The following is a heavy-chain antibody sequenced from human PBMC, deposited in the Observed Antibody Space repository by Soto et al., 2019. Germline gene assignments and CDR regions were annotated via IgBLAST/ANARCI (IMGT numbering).Heavy chain of an antibody. Sequence: LCHRWVVEGGSCVGYGGRWVRQPPGKGLEWIGEINHSGSTNYNPSLKSRVTISVDTSKNQFSLKLSSVTAADTAVYYCGRLLPAAAQITLPFSAYLGNGTPVPVSP. CDR1: GGSCVGYG. J-gene: IGHJ4*01. CDR3: GRLLPAAAQITLPFSAY. V-gene: IGHV4-34*01. CDR2: INHSGST. D-gene: IGHD2-2*01.